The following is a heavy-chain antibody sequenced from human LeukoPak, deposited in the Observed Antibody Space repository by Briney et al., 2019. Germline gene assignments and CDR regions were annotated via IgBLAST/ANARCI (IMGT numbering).Heavy chain of an antibody. Sequence: GGSLRLSCAASGFTFSSYSMNWVRQAPGKGLEWVSSISSSSSCIYYADSVKGRFTISRDNAKSSLYLQMNSLRAEDTALYYCARDVRIGGYGHGYWGQGTLVTVSS. D-gene: IGHD5-18*01. V-gene: IGHV3-21*04. CDR1: GFTFSSYS. CDR3: ARDVRIGGYGHGY. CDR2: ISSSSSCI. J-gene: IGHJ4*02.